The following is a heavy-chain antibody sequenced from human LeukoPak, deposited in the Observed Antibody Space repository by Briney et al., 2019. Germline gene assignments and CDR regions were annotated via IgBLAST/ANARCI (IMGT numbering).Heavy chain of an antibody. Sequence: ASVKVSCTASGYTFTSYYMHWVRQAPGQELEWMGIINPSGGSTSYAQKFQGRVTMTRDTSTSTVYMELSSLRSEDTAVYYCARDGEAAAGSLDYWGQGTLVTVSS. CDR3: ARDGEAAAGSLDY. V-gene: IGHV1-46*03. CDR2: INPSGGST. D-gene: IGHD6-13*01. J-gene: IGHJ4*02. CDR1: GYTFTSYY.